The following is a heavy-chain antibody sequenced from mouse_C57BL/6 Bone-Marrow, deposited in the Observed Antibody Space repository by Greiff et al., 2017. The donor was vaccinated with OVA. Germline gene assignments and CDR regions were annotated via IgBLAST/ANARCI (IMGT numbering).Heavy chain of an antibody. Sequence: VHVKQPVAELVRPGASVKLSCTASGFNIKNTYMHWVKQRPEQGLEWIGRIDPANGNTKYAPKFQGKATITADTSSNTAYLQLSSLTSEDTAIYYCATYYGSLYAMDYWGQGTSVTVSS. CDR1: GFNIKNTY. V-gene: IGHV14-3*01. J-gene: IGHJ4*01. D-gene: IGHD1-1*01. CDR2: IDPANGNT. CDR3: ATYYGSLYAMDY.